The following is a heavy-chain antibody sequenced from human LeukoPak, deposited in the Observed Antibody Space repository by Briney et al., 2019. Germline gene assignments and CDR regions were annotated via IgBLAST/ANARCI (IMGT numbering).Heavy chain of an antibody. CDR1: GFTFSSYG. D-gene: IGHD1-1*01. CDR2: INKDGSEQ. V-gene: IGHV3-7*05. Sequence: PGRSLRLSCAASGFTFSSYGMHWVRQAPGKGLEWVAIINKDGSEQYYVDSVKGRFTISRDNAQNSLYLQMDSLRAEDTAVYYCARAAKGRQLGAFDIWGQGTVVTVSS. CDR3: ARAAKGRQLGAFDI. J-gene: IGHJ3*02.